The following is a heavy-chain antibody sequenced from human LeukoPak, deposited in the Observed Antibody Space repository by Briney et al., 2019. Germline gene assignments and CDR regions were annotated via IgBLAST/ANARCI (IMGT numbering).Heavy chain of an antibody. J-gene: IGHJ1*01. CDR1: GGTFSSYA. CDR2: IIPIFGTA. Sequence: SVKVSCKASGGTFSSYAISWVRQAPGQGLEWMGGIIPIFGTANYAQKFQGRVTITADESMSTAYMELSSLRSEDTAVYYCARNTYYYDSSGYYEYFQHWGQGTLVTVSS. V-gene: IGHV1-69*13. D-gene: IGHD3-22*01. CDR3: ARNTYYYDSSGYYEYFQH.